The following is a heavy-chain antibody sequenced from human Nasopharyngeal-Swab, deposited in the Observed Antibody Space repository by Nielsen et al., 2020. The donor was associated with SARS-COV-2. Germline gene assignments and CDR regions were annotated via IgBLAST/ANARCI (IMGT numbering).Heavy chain of an antibody. CDR2: ISRTLDSI. J-gene: IGHJ6*04. D-gene: IGHD3/OR15-3a*01. V-gene: IGHV3-48*04. CDR1: GFTFSSYS. CDR3: ARGHYDYWTGLDV. Sequence: GGSLRLSCAASGFTFSSYSMHWVRQAPGKGLEWVSYISRTLDSIYYADSVKGRFTISRDNAKNSLDLQMNSLRADDTAAYYCARGHYDYWTGLDVWGEGTTATVSS.